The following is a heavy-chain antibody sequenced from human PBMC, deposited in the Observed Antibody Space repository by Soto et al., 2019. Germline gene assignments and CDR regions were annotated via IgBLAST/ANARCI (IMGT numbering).Heavy chain of an antibody. CDR1: GGSISSYY. D-gene: IGHD6-13*01. CDR2: IYYSGST. V-gene: IGHV4-59*01. Sequence: SETLSLTCTVSGGSISSYYWSWIRQPPGKGLEWIGYIYYSGSTNYNPSLKSRVTISVDTSKNQFSLKLSSVTAADTAVYYCARFDQAAAPDYSYYGMDVWGQGTTVTVSS. J-gene: IGHJ6*02. CDR3: ARFDQAAAPDYSYYGMDV.